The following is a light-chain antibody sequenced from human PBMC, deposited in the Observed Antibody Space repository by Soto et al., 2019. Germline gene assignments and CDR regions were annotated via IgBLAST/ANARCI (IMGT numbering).Light chain of an antibody. V-gene: IGKV1-6*01. J-gene: IGKJ2*01. Sequence: AIQMTQSPSSLSASMGDRVTITCRASQAIRSDLAWFQHKPGKPPKLLIYRASNLQHGVPSRFSGSVSGTEFTLTISSLQPEDFATYYCLQDYNYPYTFGQGTKLEIK. CDR3: LQDYNYPYT. CDR2: RAS. CDR1: QAIRSD.